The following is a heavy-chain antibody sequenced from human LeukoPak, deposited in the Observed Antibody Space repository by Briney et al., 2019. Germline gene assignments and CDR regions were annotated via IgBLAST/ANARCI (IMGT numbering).Heavy chain of an antibody. D-gene: IGHD1-7*01. CDR3: ARRNYHFDF. Sequence: GASVKVSCKASGYTFTNYGISWVRQAPGQGLEWVGWTSPYNGKTYYAQKFQGRVTVTTDTSTSTAYMELRSLRSDDTALYYCARRNYHFDFWGQGTLVTVSS. V-gene: IGHV1-18*01. CDR2: TSPYNGKT. CDR1: GYTFTNYG. J-gene: IGHJ4*02.